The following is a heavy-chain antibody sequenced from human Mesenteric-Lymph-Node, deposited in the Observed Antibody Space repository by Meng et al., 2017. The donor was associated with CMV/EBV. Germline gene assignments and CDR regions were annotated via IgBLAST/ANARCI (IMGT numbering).Heavy chain of an antibody. V-gene: IGHV3-48*04. CDR3: ARDRYPYYYDASGPRGMDV. CDR1: GFPFDDYG. J-gene: IGHJ6*02. Sequence: GESLKISCAVSGFPFDDYGMHWVRQAPGKGLEWVSYISDSSNTIYYADSVKGRFTISRDNAKYSLYLQMNSLRAEDTAVYYCARDRYPYYYDASGPRGMDVWGQGTTVTVSS. D-gene: IGHD3-22*01. CDR2: ISDSSNTI.